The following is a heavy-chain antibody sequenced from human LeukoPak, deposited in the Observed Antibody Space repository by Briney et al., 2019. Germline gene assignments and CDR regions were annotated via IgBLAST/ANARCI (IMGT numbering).Heavy chain of an antibody. CDR1: GYSISRGYY. D-gene: IGHD3-10*01. CDR3: ARAGWIITSGIDY. V-gene: IGHV4-38-2*01. J-gene: IGHJ4*02. Sequence: PSETLSLTCGVSGYSISRGYYWAWIRQPPGKGLEWIGTIYHIGSTYYTPSLGSRVTISVDTSKNEFSLNLKSAAAADTAVYYCARAGWIITSGIDYWGQGALVTVSS. CDR2: IYHIGST.